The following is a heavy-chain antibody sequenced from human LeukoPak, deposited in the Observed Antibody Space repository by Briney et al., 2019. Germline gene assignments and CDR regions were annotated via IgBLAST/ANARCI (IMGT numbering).Heavy chain of an antibody. CDR3: ARGRGGDY. Sequence: SETLSLTCTVSGGSISSYYWSWIRQPPGKGLEWIGYIYYSGSTNYNPSLKSRVTISVDTSKNQFSLKLSSVTAADTAVYYCARGRGGDYWGQGTLVTISS. CDR2: IYYSGST. CDR1: GGSISSYY. V-gene: IGHV4-59*12. J-gene: IGHJ4*02.